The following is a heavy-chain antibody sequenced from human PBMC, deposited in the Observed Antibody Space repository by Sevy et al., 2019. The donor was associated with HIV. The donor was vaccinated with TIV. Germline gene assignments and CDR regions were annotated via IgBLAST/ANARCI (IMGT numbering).Heavy chain of an antibody. CDR1: GYTFTSYG. CDR3: ARDRVAVDYYGMDV. D-gene: IGHD6-19*01. J-gene: IGHJ6*02. Sequence: ASVKVSCKASGYTFTSYGISWVRQAPGQGLEWMGWISAYNGNTNYAQRLQGRVTMTTDTSTSTAYMELRSLRSDDTAVYYCARDRVAVDYYGMDVWGQGTTVTVSS. V-gene: IGHV1-18*01. CDR2: ISAYNGNT.